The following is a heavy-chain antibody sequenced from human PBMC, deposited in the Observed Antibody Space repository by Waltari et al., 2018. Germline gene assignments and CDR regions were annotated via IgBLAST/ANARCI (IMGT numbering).Heavy chain of an antibody. CDR3: AREMAPVSSAAGPEGAFDP. V-gene: IGHV4-39*07. Sequence: QLQLQESGPGLVKPSETLSLPCTVSGGSISSRSYYWGWIRQPPGKGLEWIGSIYYRGSTYYNPSLKSRVTISVDTSKNQFSLKLSSVTAADTAVYYCAREMAPVSSAAGPEGAFDPWGQGTLVTVSS. D-gene: IGHD6-13*01. CDR1: GGSISSRSYY. J-gene: IGHJ5*02. CDR2: IYYRGST.